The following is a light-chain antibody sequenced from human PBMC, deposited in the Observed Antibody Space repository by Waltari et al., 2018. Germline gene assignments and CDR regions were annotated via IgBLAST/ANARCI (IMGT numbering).Light chain of an antibody. V-gene: IGKV1-39*01. CDR3: QQSYSIPYT. J-gene: IGKJ2*01. CDR2: GAS. Sequence: CRASQSVSSYLNWYQQNPGKAPRVLIYGASSLQSGVPPRFSGSGSGTDFTLTISSLQPEDFATYYCQQSYSIPYTFGQGTKLEIK. CDR1: QSVSSY.